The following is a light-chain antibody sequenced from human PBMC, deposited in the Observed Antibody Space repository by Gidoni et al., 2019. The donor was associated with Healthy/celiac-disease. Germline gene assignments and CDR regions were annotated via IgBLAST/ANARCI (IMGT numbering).Light chain of an antibody. CDR2: DAS. J-gene: IGKJ1*01. CDR1: QSISSW. Sequence: GDRVTITCRDSQSISSWLAWYQQKPGKAPKLLIYDASSLEIGVPSRFSGSGSGTEFTLTISSLQPDDFSTYYCQQYNSYWTFGQGTKVEIK. V-gene: IGKV1-5*01. CDR3: QQYNSYWT.